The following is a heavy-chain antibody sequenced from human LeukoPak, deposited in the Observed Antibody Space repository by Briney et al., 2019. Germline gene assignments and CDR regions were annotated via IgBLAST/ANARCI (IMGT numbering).Heavy chain of an antibody. Sequence: GGSLRLSCAASGFTFSSYSMNWVRQAPGKGLEWVSSISSSSSYIYYADSVKGRFTISRDNAKNSLYLQMNSLRAEDTAVCYCARPDYYDSSGYFYRRAFDIWGQGTMVTVSS. CDR3: ARPDYYDSSGYFYRRAFDI. V-gene: IGHV3-21*01. CDR1: GFTFSSYS. CDR2: ISSSSSYI. D-gene: IGHD3-22*01. J-gene: IGHJ3*02.